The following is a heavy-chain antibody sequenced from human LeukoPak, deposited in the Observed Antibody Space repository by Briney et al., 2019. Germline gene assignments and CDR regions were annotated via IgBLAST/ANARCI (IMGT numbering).Heavy chain of an antibody. Sequence: GGSLRLSCAASGFTFSSYWMSWVRQAPGKGLEWVANIKQDGSEEYYVDSVKGRFTISRDNAKNSLYLQMNSLRAEDTAVYYCARDETYYDTLTGYYALEYFQHWGQGTLVTVSS. V-gene: IGHV3-7*03. J-gene: IGHJ1*01. CDR1: GFTFSSYW. D-gene: IGHD3-9*01. CDR2: IKQDGSEE. CDR3: ARDETYYDTLTGYYALEYFQH.